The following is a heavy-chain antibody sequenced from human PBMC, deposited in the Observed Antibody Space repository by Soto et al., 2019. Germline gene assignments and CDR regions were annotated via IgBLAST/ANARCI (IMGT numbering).Heavy chain of an antibody. Sequence: GGSLRLSCATSGYAFEDYAMHWVRQVPGKGLEWASLISWDGESTYYADPVKGRFTVSRDNSEKSLYLQMNSVRVDDTALYYCAKVGQLDITTEHAYFDHWGQGTLVTVSS. CDR1: GYAFEDYA. CDR3: AKVGQLDITTEHAYFDH. D-gene: IGHD5-12*01. J-gene: IGHJ4*02. V-gene: IGHV3-43D*04. CDR2: ISWDGEST.